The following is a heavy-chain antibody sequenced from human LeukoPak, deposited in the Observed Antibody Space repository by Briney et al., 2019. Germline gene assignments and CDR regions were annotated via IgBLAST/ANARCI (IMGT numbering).Heavy chain of an antibody. CDR3: ARGDYSSGYFLDP. CDR1: GYSFTSYW. V-gene: IGHV5-51*01. Sequence: GESLKISCKGSGYSFTSYWIGWVRQMPGKGLEWMGIIYPGDSDTRYSPSFQGQDTISADKSISTAYLQWSSLKASDTAMYYCARGDYSSGYFLDPWGQGTLVTVSS. D-gene: IGHD3-22*01. J-gene: IGHJ5*02. CDR2: IYPGDSDT.